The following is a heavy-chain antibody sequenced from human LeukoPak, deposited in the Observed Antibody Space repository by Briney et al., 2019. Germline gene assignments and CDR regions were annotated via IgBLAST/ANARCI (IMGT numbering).Heavy chain of an antibody. V-gene: IGHV3-23*01. CDR3: AKDRPNYYDSSGHYYRRNGDY. D-gene: IGHD3-22*01. CDR2: ISGSGAGT. J-gene: IGHJ4*02. Sequence: TGGSLRLSCAASGFIFSIYAMSWVRQAPGGGLEWVASISGSGAGTFYAGSVKGRFTISRDNSKITLFLQMNSLRAEVSAIYYCAKDRPNYYDSSGHYYRRNGDYWGQGTLVTVSS. CDR1: GFIFSIYA.